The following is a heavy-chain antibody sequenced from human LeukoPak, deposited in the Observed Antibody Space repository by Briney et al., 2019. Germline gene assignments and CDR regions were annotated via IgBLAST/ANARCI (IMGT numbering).Heavy chain of an antibody. CDR2: MSPDSGYT. CDR3: EIYTGYDSF. CDR1: GYTFTSYD. V-gene: IGHV1-8*01. J-gene: IGHJ4*02. D-gene: IGHD5-12*01. Sequence: ASVKVSCKASGYTFTSYDITWVRQATGQGLEWMGWMSPDSGYTGYAQTFQGRVSLTRNTSESTAFMELSSLRSEDTAVYYCEIYTGYDSFWGQGTLVTVSS.